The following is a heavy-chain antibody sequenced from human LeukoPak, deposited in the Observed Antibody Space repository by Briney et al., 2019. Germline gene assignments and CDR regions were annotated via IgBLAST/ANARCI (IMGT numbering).Heavy chain of an antibody. CDR3: ARDIYDSSGYYFGVDY. J-gene: IGHJ4*02. V-gene: IGHV3-11*04. CDR1: GFTFSDYY. Sequence: GGSLRLSCAASGFTFSDYYMSWIRQAPGKGLEWVSYISSSGSTIYYADSVKGRFTISRDNAKNSLYLQMNSLRAEDTAVYHCARDIYDSSGYYFGVDYWGQGTLVTVSS. D-gene: IGHD3-22*01. CDR2: ISSSGSTI.